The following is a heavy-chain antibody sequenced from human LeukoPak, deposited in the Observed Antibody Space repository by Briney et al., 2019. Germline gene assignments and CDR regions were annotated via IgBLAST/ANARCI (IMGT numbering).Heavy chain of an antibody. V-gene: IGHV3-21*04. CDR2: ISSSSSHI. CDR3: ARDQVWYYDFWSGKNWFDP. Sequence: AGGPLKLSCAASGFTFSSYSMNWVRQAPGKGLEWVSSISSSSSHIYYADSVKGRFTISRDNAKNSLYLQMNSLRAEDTAVYYCARDQVWYYDFWSGKNWFDPWGQGTLVTVSS. D-gene: IGHD3-3*01. J-gene: IGHJ5*02. CDR1: GFTFSSYS.